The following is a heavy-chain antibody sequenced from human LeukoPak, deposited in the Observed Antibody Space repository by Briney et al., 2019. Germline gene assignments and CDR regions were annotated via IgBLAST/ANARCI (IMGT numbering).Heavy chain of an antibody. V-gene: IGHV4-59*01. Sequence: SETLSLTCTVSGGSISSYYWSWIRQPPGKGLEWIGYVYYSGSTNYNPSLKSRVSISVDTSRNQFSLKLSSVTAADTAVYHCARDSRTTTAFDIWGQGTMVTVSS. J-gene: IGHJ3*02. D-gene: IGHD1-1*01. CDR2: VYYSGST. CDR1: GGSISSYY. CDR3: ARDSRTTTAFDI.